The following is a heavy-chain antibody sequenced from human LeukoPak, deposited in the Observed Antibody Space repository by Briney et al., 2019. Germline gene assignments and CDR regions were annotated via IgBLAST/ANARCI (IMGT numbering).Heavy chain of an antibody. CDR1: GYTFTSYD. J-gene: IGHJ5*02. Sequence: ASVKVSFKASGYTFTSYDINWVRQATGQGLEWMGWMNPNSGNTGYAQKFQGRVTMTRNTSISTAYMELSSLRSEDTAVYYCARLLRAQSKSNWFDPWGQGTLVTVSS. V-gene: IGHV1-8*01. D-gene: IGHD2-15*01. CDR2: MNPNSGNT. CDR3: ARLLRAQSKSNWFDP.